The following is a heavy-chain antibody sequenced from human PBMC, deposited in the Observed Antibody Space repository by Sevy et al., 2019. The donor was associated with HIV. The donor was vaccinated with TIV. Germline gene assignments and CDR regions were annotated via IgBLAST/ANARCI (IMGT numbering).Heavy chain of an antibody. J-gene: IGHJ4*02. V-gene: IGHV1-18*01. Sequence: ASVKVSCKASGYTFTSYGISWVRQAPGQGLEWMGWISAYNGNTNYAQKLQGRVTMTTDTSTRTAYMELRSLRSDDTAVYYCARDSFYGSGSSNFDYWGQGTLVTVSS. D-gene: IGHD3-10*01. CDR2: ISAYNGNT. CDR3: ARDSFYGSGSSNFDY. CDR1: GYTFTSYG.